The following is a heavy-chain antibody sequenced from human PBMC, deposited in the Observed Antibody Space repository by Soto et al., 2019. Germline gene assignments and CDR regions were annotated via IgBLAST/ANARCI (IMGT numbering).Heavy chain of an antibody. CDR3: ARVNPFNYAGFDV. D-gene: IGHD3-16*01. CDR2: INAKSADT. V-gene: IGHV1-8*01. Sequence: QAHLEQSGAELTRPGASVKVSCKASGYTFSDFDINWLRQASGQGLEWMGWINAKSADTCFPQRFQGKLNMTRTTSLSTAYMEVGSLTSDDTAIYYCARVNPFNYAGFDVWGQGTTVAVSS. J-gene: IGHJ6*02. CDR1: GYTFSDFD.